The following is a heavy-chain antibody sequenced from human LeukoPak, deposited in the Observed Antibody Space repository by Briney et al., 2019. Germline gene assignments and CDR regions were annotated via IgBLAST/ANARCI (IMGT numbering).Heavy chain of an antibody. CDR2: IYYSGST. CDR3: ARQAISNLAFDY. CDR1: GGSISSYY. D-gene: IGHD3-3*01. V-gene: IGHV4-59*08. J-gene: IGHJ4*02. Sequence: ASETLSLTCTVSGGSISSYYWSWIRQPPGKGPEWIGYIYYSGSTNYNPSLKSRVTITVDTSKNQFSLKLSSVTAADTAVYYCARQAISNLAFDYWGQGTLVTVSS.